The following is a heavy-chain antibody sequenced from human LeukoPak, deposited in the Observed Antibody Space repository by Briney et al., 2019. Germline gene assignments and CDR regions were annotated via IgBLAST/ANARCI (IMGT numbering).Heavy chain of an antibody. D-gene: IGHD1-26*01. CDR2: ISYDGSNK. CDR3: AKDQERAGFDY. V-gene: IGHV3-30*18. Sequence: PGRSLRLSCAASGFTFSSYGMHWVRQAPGKGLEWVAVISYDGSNKYYADSVKGRFTISRDNSKNTLYLQMNSLRAEDTAVYYCAKDQERAGFDYWGQGTLVTVSS. J-gene: IGHJ4*02. CDR1: GFTFSSYG.